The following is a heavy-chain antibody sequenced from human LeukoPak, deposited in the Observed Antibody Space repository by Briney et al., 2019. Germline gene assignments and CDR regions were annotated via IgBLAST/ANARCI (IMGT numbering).Heavy chain of an antibody. CDR1: GYTFTSYG. J-gene: IGHJ4*02. D-gene: IGHD6-13*01. Sequence: ASVKVSCKASGYTFTSYGISWVRQAPGQGLEWRGWISAYNGNTNYAQTLQGRVTMTTDTSTSTAYMELRSLRSDDTAVYYCASYSSSWSMAYFDYWGQGTLVTVSS. V-gene: IGHV1-18*01. CDR3: ASYSSSWSMAYFDY. CDR2: ISAYNGNT.